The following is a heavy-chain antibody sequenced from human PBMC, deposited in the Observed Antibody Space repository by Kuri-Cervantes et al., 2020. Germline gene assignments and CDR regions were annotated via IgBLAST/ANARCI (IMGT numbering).Heavy chain of an antibody. V-gene: IGHV1-69*13. CDR3: ARDRAGIAAAGQRRYFDL. CDR2: IIPIFGTA. D-gene: IGHD6-13*01. Sequence: SVKVSCKASVCTFTGYYMHWVRQAPGQGLEWMGGIIPIFGTANYAQKFQGRVTITADESTSTAYMELSSLRSEDTAVYYCARDRAGIAAAGQRRYFDLWGRGTLVTVSS. CDR1: VCTFTGYY. J-gene: IGHJ2*01.